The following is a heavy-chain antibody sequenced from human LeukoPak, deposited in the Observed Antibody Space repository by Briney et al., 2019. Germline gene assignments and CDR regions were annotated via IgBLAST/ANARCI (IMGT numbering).Heavy chain of an antibody. Sequence: GGSLRLSCAASGFTFSSYWMSWVRQAPGKGLEWVANIKQGGSEEYYVDSVKGRFTISRDNAKNSLYLQMNSLRAEDTAVYYCARDIVVVTAHFDYWGQGTLVTVSS. D-gene: IGHD2-21*02. J-gene: IGHJ4*02. V-gene: IGHV3-7*05. CDR1: GFTFSSYW. CDR3: ARDIVVVTAHFDY. CDR2: IKQGGSEE.